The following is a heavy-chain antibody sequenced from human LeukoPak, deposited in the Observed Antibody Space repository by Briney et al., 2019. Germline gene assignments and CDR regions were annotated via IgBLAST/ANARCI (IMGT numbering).Heavy chain of an antibody. D-gene: IGHD6-13*01. CDR1: GFTFSSYR. V-gene: IGHV3-7*01. CDR2: IKQDGSEK. CDR3: AREGMAAAGSTLDY. Sequence: GGSLRLSCAASGFTFSSYRMNWVRQAPGKGLEWVANIKQDGSEKYYVDSVKGRFTISRDNAKNSLYLQMNSLRAEDTAVYYCAREGMAAAGSTLDYWGQGTLVTVSS. J-gene: IGHJ4*02.